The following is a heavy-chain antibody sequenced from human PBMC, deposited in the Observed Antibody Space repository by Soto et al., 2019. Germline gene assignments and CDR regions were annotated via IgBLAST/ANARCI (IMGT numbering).Heavy chain of an antibody. D-gene: IGHD4-17*01. J-gene: IGHJ4*02. Sequence: ASVKVSCKASGYTFTSYAIHWVRQAPGQRLEWMGWINAGNGNTKYSQKFQGRVTITRDTSASTAYMELSSLRSEDTAVYYCARDRYGDYVFDYWGQGTLVTVSS. CDR1: GYTFTSYA. CDR2: INAGNGNT. V-gene: IGHV1-3*01. CDR3: ARDRYGDYVFDY.